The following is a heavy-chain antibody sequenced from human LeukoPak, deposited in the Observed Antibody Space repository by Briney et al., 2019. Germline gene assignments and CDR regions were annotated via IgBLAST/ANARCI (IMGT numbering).Heavy chain of an antibody. CDR1: GYTFTSYG. Sequence: ASVKVSCKASGYTFTSYGISWVRQAPRQGLEWMGWISAYNGNTNYAQKLQGRVTMTTDTSTSTAYMELRSLGSDDTAVYYCASQIAAAGTETYFDYWGQGTLVTVSS. V-gene: IGHV1-18*01. J-gene: IGHJ4*02. D-gene: IGHD6-13*01. CDR3: ASQIAAAGTETYFDY. CDR2: ISAYNGNT.